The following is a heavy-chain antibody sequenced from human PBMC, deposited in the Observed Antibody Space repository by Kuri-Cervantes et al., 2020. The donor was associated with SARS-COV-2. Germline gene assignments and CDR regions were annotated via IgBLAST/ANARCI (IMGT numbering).Heavy chain of an antibody. CDR2: INHSGST. D-gene: IGHD2-2*01. Sequence: SETLSLTCAVCGGSFSGYYWSWIRQPPGKGLEWIGEINHSGSTNYNPSLKSRVTISVDTSKNQFSLKLSSVTAADTAVYYCARDGTIVVVPAAQGQGNWFGPWGQGTLVTVSS. CDR1: GGSFSGYY. J-gene: IGHJ5*02. V-gene: IGHV4-34*01. CDR3: ARDGTIVVVPAAQGQGNWFGP.